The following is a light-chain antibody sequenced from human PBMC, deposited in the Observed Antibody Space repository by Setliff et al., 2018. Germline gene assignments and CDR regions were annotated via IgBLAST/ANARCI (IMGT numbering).Light chain of an antibody. CDR1: SSDVGGYPY. CDR2: AVS. J-gene: IGLJ1*01. CDR3: CSYVSINTLLYI. V-gene: IGLV2-14*01. Sequence: QSVLAQPASVSGSPGQSITISCSGSSSDVGGYPYVSWYQQHPGKVPKLMIYAVSKRPSGVSNRFSGSKSGNTASLTSSGLQAEDEADYYCCSYVSINTLLYIFGTGTKGTVL.